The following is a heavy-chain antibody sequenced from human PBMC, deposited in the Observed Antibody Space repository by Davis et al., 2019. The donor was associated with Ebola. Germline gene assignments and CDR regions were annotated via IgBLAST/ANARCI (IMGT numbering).Heavy chain of an antibody. Sequence: MPSELLSPPFTVLGASISTGGYYCSWIRQPPGKGLEWIGEINHSGSTNYNPSLKSRVTISVDTSKNQFSLKLSSVTAADTAVYYCARDQGWLQLGYFDYWGQGTLVTVSS. CDR1: GASISTGGYY. V-gene: IGHV4-39*07. D-gene: IGHD5-24*01. CDR2: INHSGST. J-gene: IGHJ4*02. CDR3: ARDQGWLQLGYFDY.